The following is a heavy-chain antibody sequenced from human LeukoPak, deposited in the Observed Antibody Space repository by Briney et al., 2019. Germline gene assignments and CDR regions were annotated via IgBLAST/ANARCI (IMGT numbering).Heavy chain of an antibody. CDR3: ARDRGAASPLWVDP. Sequence: GVSVTLSCAASRFPFSDYDMIWLRQAPGKGLVGVSYISSSSSYTNCTDSVKGAFTISTDTAQNTRYLQMNTLRAADTAVYYCARDRGAASPLWVDPWGQGTLVTVSS. J-gene: IGHJ5*02. CDR1: RFPFSDYD. D-gene: IGHD6-13*01. CDR2: ISSSSSYT. V-gene: IGHV3-11*05.